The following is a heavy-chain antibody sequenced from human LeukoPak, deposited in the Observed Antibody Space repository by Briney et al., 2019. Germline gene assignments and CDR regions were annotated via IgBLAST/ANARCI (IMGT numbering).Heavy chain of an antibody. CDR1: GFTFSSYS. CDR2: ISSSSSSI. V-gene: IGHV3-48*01. Sequence: GGSLRLSCAVSGFTFSSYSMNCVRQAPGKGLEWVSYISSSSSSISYADSMKGRFTISRDNAKNSLYLQMNSLRAEDTAVYYCARDTAGWGYYDSSEAGAFDIWGQGTMVTVSS. CDR3: ARDTAGWGYYDSSEAGAFDI. D-gene: IGHD3-22*01. J-gene: IGHJ3*02.